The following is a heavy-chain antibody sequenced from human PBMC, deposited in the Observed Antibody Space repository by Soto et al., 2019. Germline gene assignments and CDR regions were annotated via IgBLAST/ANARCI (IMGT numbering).Heavy chain of an antibody. CDR2: INPNSGGP. CDR1: GYTFTGYY. Sequence: ASVKVSCKASGYTFTGYYMPWVRQSPGQGLEWMGWINPNSGGPNYAQKLKGWVTMTRDTSISTAYRELSILRSADTAVYYCARATEKLITIDYGMDVWGQGTTVTVSS. D-gene: IGHD3-16*01. CDR3: ARATEKLITIDYGMDV. V-gene: IGHV1-2*04. J-gene: IGHJ6*02.